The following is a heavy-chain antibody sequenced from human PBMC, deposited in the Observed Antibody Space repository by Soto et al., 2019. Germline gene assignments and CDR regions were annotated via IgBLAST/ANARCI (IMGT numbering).Heavy chain of an antibody. CDR3: AKGPTIFGVVITFEYYYGMDV. D-gene: IGHD3-3*01. CDR2: ISAGGSST. V-gene: IGHV3-23*01. Sequence: GGSLRLSCAASGFILSSSAMSWVRQAPGKGLEWVSSISAGGSSTYYADSVRGRFTISGDKSKNTVYLQMNNLRVEDTAVYYCAKGPTIFGVVITFEYYYGMDVWGQGTKVTVYS. CDR1: GFILSSSA. J-gene: IGHJ6*02.